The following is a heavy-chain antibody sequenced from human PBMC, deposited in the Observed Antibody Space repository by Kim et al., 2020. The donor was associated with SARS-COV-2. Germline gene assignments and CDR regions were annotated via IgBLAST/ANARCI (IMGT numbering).Heavy chain of an antibody. CDR2: ISTSGVST. V-gene: IGHV3-23*01. CDR1: GFTFSIYA. CDR3: AKDRGDGSGSYDWFDP. J-gene: IGHJ5*02. Sequence: GGSLRLSCAASGFTFSIYAMIWVRQAPGKGLEWVSTISTSGVSTYYADSVKGRFTISRDTSKNTLYLQMNSLRAEDTAIYYCAKDRGDGSGSYDWFDPWGQGTLVTVSS. D-gene: IGHD3-10*01.